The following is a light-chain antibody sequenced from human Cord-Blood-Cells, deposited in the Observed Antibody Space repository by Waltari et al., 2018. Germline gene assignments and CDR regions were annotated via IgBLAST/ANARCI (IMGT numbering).Light chain of an antibody. CDR3: QQSYSTPYT. J-gene: IGKJ2*01. CDR2: AAS. V-gene: IGKV1-39*01. Sequence: DFQLTQSPSSLSPSVGDRVTITCRASQSISSYLNWYQQKPGKAPKLLIYAASSLQSGVPSRFSGSGSGTDFTLTISSLQPEDVATYYCQQSYSTPYTFGQGTKLEIK. CDR1: QSISSY.